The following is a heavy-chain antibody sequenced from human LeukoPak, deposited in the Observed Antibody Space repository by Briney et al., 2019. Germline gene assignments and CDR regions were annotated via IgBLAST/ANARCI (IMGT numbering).Heavy chain of an antibody. D-gene: IGHD1-26*01. J-gene: IGHJ4*02. CDR1: GGSISSDY. Sequence: SETLSLTCTVSGGSISSDYWSWIRQPPGKGLEWIGYIYYSGSTNYNPSLKSRVTISVDTSKNQFSLKLSSVTAADTAVYYCAREGFSGSYKYYFDYWGQGTLVTVSS. CDR2: IYYSGST. CDR3: AREGFSGSYKYYFDY. V-gene: IGHV4-59*01.